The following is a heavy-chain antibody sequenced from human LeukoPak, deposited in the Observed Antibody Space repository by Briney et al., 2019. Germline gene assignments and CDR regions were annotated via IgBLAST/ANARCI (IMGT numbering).Heavy chain of an antibody. CDR2: ISGSGSIT. V-gene: IGHV3-23*01. Sequence: GGSLRLSCAASGFTFSTYAMTWARQAPGKGLEWVSSISGSGSITYYADSVKGRFTISRDTSKNTLWLQMNSLRVDDTALYYCAKSLGGDYGSGSYYVVFDSWGQGTLVTVSS. CDR1: GFTFSTYA. J-gene: IGHJ4*02. CDR3: AKSLGGDYGSGSYYVVFDS. D-gene: IGHD3-10*01.